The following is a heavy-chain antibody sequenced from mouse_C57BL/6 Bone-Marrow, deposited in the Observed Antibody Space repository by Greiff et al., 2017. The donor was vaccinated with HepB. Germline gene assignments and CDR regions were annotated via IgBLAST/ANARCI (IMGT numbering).Heavy chain of an antibody. CDR3: ARGDPAGFAY. CDR2: ISYDGSN. V-gene: IGHV3-6*01. J-gene: IGHJ3*01. Sequence: EVKLQESGPGLVKPSQSLSLTCSVTGYSITSGYYWNWIRQFPGNKLEWMGYISYDGSNNYNPSLKNRISITRDTSKNQFFLKLNSVTTEDTATYYCARGDPAGFAYWGQGTLVTVSA. CDR1: GYSITSGYY.